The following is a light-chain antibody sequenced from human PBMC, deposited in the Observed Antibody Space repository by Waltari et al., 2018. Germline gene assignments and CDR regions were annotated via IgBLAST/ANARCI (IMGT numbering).Light chain of an antibody. CDR1: SSDVGGYNL. V-gene: IGLV2-23*01. J-gene: IGLJ3*02. CDR3: CSYAGSSFWV. Sequence: QSSVTEPGSVSGCLGQSTAISFTGTSSDVGGYNLVCWYQQHPDKAPKLMIYEGSKRPSGVSNRFSGSKSGNTASLTISGLQAEDEADYYCCSYAGSSFWVFGGGTKLTVL. CDR2: EGS.